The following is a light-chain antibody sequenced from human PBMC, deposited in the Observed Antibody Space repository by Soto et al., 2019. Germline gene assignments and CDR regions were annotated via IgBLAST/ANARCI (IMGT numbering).Light chain of an antibody. Sequence: AIQMTQSPSSLSASVGDRVTITCRASQDISDDVGWYQQTPGKAPKLLISGASRLQSGVPSRVSGSGSGAAFTLTITSLRPEDSGTYYCLQNHNYPRTFGQGTKVEI. V-gene: IGKV1-6*01. J-gene: IGKJ1*01. CDR1: QDISDD. CDR2: GAS. CDR3: LQNHNYPRT.